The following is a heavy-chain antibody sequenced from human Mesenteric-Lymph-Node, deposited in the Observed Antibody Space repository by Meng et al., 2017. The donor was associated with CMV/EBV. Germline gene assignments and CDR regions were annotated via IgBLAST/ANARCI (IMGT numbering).Heavy chain of an antibody. J-gene: IGHJ6*02. CDR2: MNPNSGNT. Sequence: ASVKVSCKASGYTFTSYDINWVRQATGQGLEWMGWMNPNSGNTGYAQKFQGRVTITRNTSISTAYMELSSLRSEDTAVYYCAADLNSLTKPGYRGAKTNSGSKTSRYGMDVWGQGTTVTVSS. CDR3: AADLNSLTKPGYRGAKTNSGSKTSRYGMDV. V-gene: IGHV1-8*03. CDR1: GYTFTSYD. D-gene: IGHD1-26*01.